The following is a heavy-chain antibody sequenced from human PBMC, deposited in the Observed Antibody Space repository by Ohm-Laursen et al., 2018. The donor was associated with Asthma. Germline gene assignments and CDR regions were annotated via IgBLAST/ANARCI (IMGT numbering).Heavy chain of an antibody. CDR2: GGSYYDGGLK. CDR3: ARDVMEWYLPAFDF. V-gene: IGHV3-30-3*01. Sequence: SLRLSCSASGFTFRSYAMHWVRQAPGKGLEWVAVGGSYYDGGLKYYADSVNGRFTVSRDDSKNTPYLQMNSLRPDDTAGYYCARDVMEWYLPAFDFWGQGTLVTVSS. CDR1: GFTFRSYA. J-gene: IGHJ4*02. D-gene: IGHD3-3*01.